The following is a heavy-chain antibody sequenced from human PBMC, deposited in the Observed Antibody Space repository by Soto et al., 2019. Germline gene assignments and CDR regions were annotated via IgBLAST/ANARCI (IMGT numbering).Heavy chain of an antibody. V-gene: IGHV3-33*06. D-gene: IGHD2-21*02. J-gene: IGHJ4*02. CDR1: GFTFSTYG. CDR3: VQDHCGGSCYSNPHFGY. Sequence: QVQLVESGGGVVQPGRSLRLSCAASGFTFSTYGIHWVRQAPGKGLEWVAVIRYDGSKKYYADSVQGRFTISRDNSKNTGYLQMDSLRAEDTAVYYCVQDHCGGSCYSNPHFGYWGRGSLVTVSS. CDR2: IRYDGSKK.